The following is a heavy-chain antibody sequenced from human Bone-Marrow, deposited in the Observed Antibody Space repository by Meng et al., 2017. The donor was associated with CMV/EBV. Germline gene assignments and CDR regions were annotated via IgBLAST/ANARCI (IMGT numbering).Heavy chain of an antibody. J-gene: IGHJ2*01. Sequence: GESLKISSAASGFTFSNYGMHWVRQAPGKGLEWVSFIRYDGSYKYYAGSVKDRFTISRDNSKNTLYLRMNRLRAKDTAVYYCAKDSGLAAIHGWYFDFLGRGTPVTVSS. V-gene: IGHV3-30*02. CDR2: IRYDGSYK. D-gene: IGHD2-2*02. CDR1: GFTFSNYG. CDR3: AKDSGLAAIHGWYFDF.